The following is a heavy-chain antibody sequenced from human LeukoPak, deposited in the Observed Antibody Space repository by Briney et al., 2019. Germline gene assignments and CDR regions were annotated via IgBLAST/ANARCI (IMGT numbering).Heavy chain of an antibody. CDR1: GGSINSVNYY. V-gene: IGHV4-39*01. J-gene: IGHJ6*03. CDR2: FSFSGNS. D-gene: IGHD3-22*01. CDR3: ARFDSSGYSYYYYYMDV. Sequence: PSETLSLTCTVSGGSINSVNYYWGWIRQPPGMWLEWIGSFSFSGNSYYNPSLKSRVSISVDSSKNQFSLKLNSVTAADTAVYYCARFDSSGYSYYYYYMDVWGKGTTVAVSS.